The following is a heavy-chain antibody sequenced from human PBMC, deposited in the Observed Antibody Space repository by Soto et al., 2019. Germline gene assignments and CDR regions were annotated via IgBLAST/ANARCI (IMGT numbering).Heavy chain of an antibody. V-gene: IGHV3-11*01. Sequence: QVQLVESGGGLVKPGGSLRLSCAASGFTFSDYYMSWIRQAPGKGLEWVSYISSSGSTIYYADSVKGRFTISRDNAKKSLYLLIMSLRGEDAAVYYCSRMTRPVVGYYYYYYMDVWGKGTTVTVSS. J-gene: IGHJ6*03. CDR1: GFTFSDYY. CDR3: SRMTRPVVGYYYYYYMDV. CDR2: ISSSGSTI. D-gene: IGHD1-26*01.